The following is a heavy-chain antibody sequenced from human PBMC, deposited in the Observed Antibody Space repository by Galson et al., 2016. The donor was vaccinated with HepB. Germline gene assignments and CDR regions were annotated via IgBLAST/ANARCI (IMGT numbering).Heavy chain of an antibody. CDR1: GGSISDSYYY. J-gene: IGHJ4*02. CDR2: IYYSGSS. V-gene: IGHV4-39*01. Sequence: ETLSLTCSVSGGSISDSYYYWGWIRQPPGKGLEWLGSIYYSGSSDYNPSLNCRVTISVDTSKNQFSLKLTSVTAADTAVYYCARQWGGYCSRGNCYPIDYWGQGTLVTVSS. D-gene: IGHD2-15*01. CDR3: ARQWGGYCSRGNCYPIDY.